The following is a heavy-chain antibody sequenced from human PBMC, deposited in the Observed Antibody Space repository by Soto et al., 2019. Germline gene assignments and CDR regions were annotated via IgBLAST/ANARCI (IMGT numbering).Heavy chain of an antibody. D-gene: IGHD3-10*01. CDR1: GGSISSSSW. Sequence: SETLSLTCAVSGGSISSSSWWRWVRQPPGKRLAWIGQIYPSGSTNSNPSLKSRVTISVDKSKNQFSLKLSSVTAAHTAVYYCARVSIVRGFNWFDPWGQGTLVTVSS. V-gene: IGHV4-4*02. CDR2: IYPSGST. J-gene: IGHJ5*02. CDR3: ARVSIVRGFNWFDP.